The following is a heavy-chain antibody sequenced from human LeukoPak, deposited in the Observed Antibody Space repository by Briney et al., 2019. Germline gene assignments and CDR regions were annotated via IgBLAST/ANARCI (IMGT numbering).Heavy chain of an antibody. D-gene: IGHD3-3*01. J-gene: IGHJ3*02. CDR3: ARDLRIFGVVIPPGAAFDT. CDR2: IYTSGST. V-gene: IGHV4-4*07. CDR1: GGSISSYY. Sequence: KPSETLSLTCTVSGGSISSYYWSWIRQPAGKGLEWIGRIYTSGSTNYNPSLKSRVTMSVDTSKNQFSLKLSSVTAADTAVYYCARDLRIFGVVIPPGAAFDTWGQGTMVTVSS.